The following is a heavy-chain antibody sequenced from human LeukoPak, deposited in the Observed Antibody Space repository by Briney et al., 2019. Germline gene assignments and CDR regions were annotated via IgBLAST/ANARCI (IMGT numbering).Heavy chain of an antibody. CDR1: GYTFTSYG. CDR3: ARDRARYYYDSSGYYQGNYFDY. V-gene: IGHV1-2*02. Sequence: GASVKVSCKASGYTFTSYGISWVRQAPGQGLEWMGWINPNSGGTNYAQKFQGRVTMTRDTSISTAYMELSRLRSDDTAVYYCARDRARYYYDSSGYYQGNYFDYWGQGTLVTVSS. J-gene: IGHJ4*02. CDR2: INPNSGGT. D-gene: IGHD3-22*01.